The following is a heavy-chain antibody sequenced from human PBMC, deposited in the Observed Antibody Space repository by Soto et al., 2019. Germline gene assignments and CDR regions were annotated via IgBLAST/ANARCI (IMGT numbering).Heavy chain of an antibody. CDR1: GGIFSSYA. D-gene: IGHD3-16*01. V-gene: IGHV1-69*01. J-gene: IGHJ4*02. CDR3: ASPRAEGGVYYFDY. CDR2: IIPIFGTA. Sequence: QVQLVQSGAEVKKPGSSVKVSCKASGGIFSSYAISWVRQAPGQGLEWMGGIIPIFGTANYAQKFQGRVTITADESTSTAYMELSSLRSEDTAVYYCASPRAEGGVYYFDYWGQGTLVTVSS.